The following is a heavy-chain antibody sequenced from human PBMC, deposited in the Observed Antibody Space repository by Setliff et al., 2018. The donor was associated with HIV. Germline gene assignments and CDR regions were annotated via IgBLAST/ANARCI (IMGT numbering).Heavy chain of an antibody. Sequence: ASVKVSCKVYGYTLSELSIHWVRQAPGKGLEWMGYFDPQDGETVYAQEFQGRVTITKDTSAGTAYMELSSLRSEDMAVYYCAREGAAAGLDLDYWGQGTLVTVSS. CDR1: GYTLSELS. J-gene: IGHJ4*02. D-gene: IGHD6-13*01. CDR2: FDPQDGET. CDR3: AREGAAAGLDLDY. V-gene: IGHV1-24*01.